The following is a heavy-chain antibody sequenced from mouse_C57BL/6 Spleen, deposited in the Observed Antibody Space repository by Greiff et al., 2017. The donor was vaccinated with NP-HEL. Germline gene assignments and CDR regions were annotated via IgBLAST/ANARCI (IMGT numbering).Heavy chain of an antibody. CDR3: ARQNYYGTYAMDY. V-gene: IGHV5-9*01. CDR2: ISGGGGNT. Sequence: EVHLVESGGGLVKPGGSLKLSCAASGFTFSSYTMSWVRQTPEKRLEWVATISGGGGNTYYPDSVKGRFTISRDNAKNTLYLQMSSLRSEDTALYYCARQNYYGTYAMDYWGQGTSVTVSS. J-gene: IGHJ4*01. D-gene: IGHD1-1*01. CDR1: GFTFSSYT.